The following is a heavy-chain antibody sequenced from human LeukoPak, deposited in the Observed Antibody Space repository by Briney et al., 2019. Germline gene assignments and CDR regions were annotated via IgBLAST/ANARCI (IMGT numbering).Heavy chain of an antibody. Sequence: GGSLRLSCAASGFTFSNYAMSWVRQAPGKGLEWVSTISSSGDNTHYADSVKGRFTISRDNSKNTLFLQMNSLRAEDTAVYYCVKRHFYASGSPLYYFDYWGQGTLVTVSS. CDR3: VKRHFYASGSPLYYFDY. CDR1: GFTFSNYA. V-gene: IGHV3-23*01. J-gene: IGHJ4*02. CDR2: ISSSGDNT. D-gene: IGHD3-10*01.